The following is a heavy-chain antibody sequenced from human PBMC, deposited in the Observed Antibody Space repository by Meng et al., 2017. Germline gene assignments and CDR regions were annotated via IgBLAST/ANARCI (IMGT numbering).Heavy chain of an antibody. CDR2: IIPIFGTA. Sequence: SVKVSCKASGGTFSSYAISWVRQAPGQGLEWMGGIIPIFGTANYAQKFQGRVTITADKSTSTAYMELSSLRSEDTAVYYCARRAMVRGVIPDLGWFDPWGQGTLVTVSS. CDR1: GGTFSSYA. V-gene: IGHV1-69*06. D-gene: IGHD3-10*01. J-gene: IGHJ5*02. CDR3: ARRAMVRGVIPDLGWFDP.